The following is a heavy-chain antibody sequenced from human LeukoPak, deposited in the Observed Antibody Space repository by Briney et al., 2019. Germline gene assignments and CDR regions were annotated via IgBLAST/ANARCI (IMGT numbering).Heavy chain of an antibody. V-gene: IGHV3-7*01. D-gene: IGHD2-2*01. CDR3: ARGRYSSRSGGYYFDI. J-gene: IGHJ4*02. CDR2: IKKDVIEK. Sequence: GGSLRLSCVVSGFTLSSDWMSWVRQAPGKGLEWVANIKKDVIEKYYVESVKGRFTISRDNAKNSLYLQMNSLRAEDTAVYYCARGRYSSRSGGYYFDIWGQGTLVTVSS. CDR1: GFTLSSDW.